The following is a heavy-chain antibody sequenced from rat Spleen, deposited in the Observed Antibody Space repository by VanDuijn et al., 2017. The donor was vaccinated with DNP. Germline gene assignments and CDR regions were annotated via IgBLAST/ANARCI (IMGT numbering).Heavy chain of an antibody. CDR2: ISSGGSNT. CDR1: GFTFSNYD. V-gene: IGHV5S23*01. CDR3: ARQDLY. J-gene: IGHJ2*01. Sequence: EVQLVESGGGLVQPGRSLKLSCAASGFTFSNYDMGWVRQAPTKGLEWVASISSGGSNTFYRDSVKGRFTISRDNAKRILYLQMDSLRSEDTATYYCARQDLYWGQGVMVTVSS.